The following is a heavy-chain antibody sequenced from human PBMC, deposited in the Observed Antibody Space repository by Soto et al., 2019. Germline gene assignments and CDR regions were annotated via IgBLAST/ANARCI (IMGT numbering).Heavy chain of an antibody. CDR1: GGSFSGYY. D-gene: IGHD2-2*01. V-gene: IGHV4-34*01. Sequence: QVQLPQWGAGLLKPSETLSLTCAAYGGSFSGYYWSWIRQPPGKGLEWIGEINHSGSTNYNPSIKSRVTISVDTSKYQFSLKLSSVTAADTAVYYCARAGGDIVVVPAANLDYWGQGTLVTVSS. J-gene: IGHJ4*02. CDR3: ARAGGDIVVVPAANLDY. CDR2: INHSGST.